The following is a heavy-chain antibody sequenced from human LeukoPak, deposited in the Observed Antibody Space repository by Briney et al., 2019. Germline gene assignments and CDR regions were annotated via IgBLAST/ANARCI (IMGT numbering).Heavy chain of an antibody. CDR1: GGSISSYY. V-gene: IGHV4-59*01. CDR3: ARVFDIGYFDC. Sequence: SETLSLTCTVSGGSISSYYWSWIRQPPGKGLEWIGYIYYSGSTNYNPSLKSRVTISVDTPKNQFSLKLSSVTAADTAVYYCARVFDIGYFDCWGQGTLVTVSS. CDR2: IYYSGST. D-gene: IGHD2-15*01. J-gene: IGHJ4*02.